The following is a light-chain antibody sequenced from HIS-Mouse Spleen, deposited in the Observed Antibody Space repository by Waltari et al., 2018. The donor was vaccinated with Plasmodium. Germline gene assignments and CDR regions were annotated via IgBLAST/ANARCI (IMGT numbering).Light chain of an antibody. V-gene: IGLV1-51*01. Sequence: QSVLTQPPSVSAAPGQKVTISCSGSSSNIRTNYVSWYQQPPGTAPKLLIYDNNKRPSGIPDRFSGSKSGTSATLGITGLQTGDEADYYCGTWDSSLSAGVVFGGGTKLTVL. CDR1: SSNIRTNY. CDR2: DNN. J-gene: IGLJ2*01. CDR3: GTWDSSLSAGVV.